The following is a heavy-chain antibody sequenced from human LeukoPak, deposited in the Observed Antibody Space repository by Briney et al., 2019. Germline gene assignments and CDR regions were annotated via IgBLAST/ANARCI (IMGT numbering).Heavy chain of an antibody. V-gene: IGHV3-30*18. CDR2: ISYDGSNK. CDR3: AKTLVDYGFWSGSLNFDY. CDR1: GFTFSSYG. D-gene: IGHD3-3*01. J-gene: IGHJ4*02. Sequence: PGRSLRLSSAASGFTFSSYGMHWVRQAPGKGLEWVAVISYDGSNKYYADSVKGRFTISRDNSKNTLYLQMNSLRAEDTAVYYCAKTLVDYGFWSGSLNFDYWGQGTLVTVSS.